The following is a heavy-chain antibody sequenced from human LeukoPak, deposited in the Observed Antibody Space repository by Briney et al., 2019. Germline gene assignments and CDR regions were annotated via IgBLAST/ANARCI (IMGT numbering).Heavy chain of an antibody. J-gene: IGHJ4*02. D-gene: IGHD1-26*01. V-gene: IGHV3-74*01. CDR3: ARAVRWERFDY. CDR2: INSDGSST. CDR1: GFTFSSYW. Sequence: PGGSLRLSCAASGFTFSSYWMHWVRQAPGKGLVWVSRINSDGSSTSYADSVEGRFTISRDNAKNTLYLQMNSLRAEDTAVYYCARAVRWERFDYWGQGTLVTVSS.